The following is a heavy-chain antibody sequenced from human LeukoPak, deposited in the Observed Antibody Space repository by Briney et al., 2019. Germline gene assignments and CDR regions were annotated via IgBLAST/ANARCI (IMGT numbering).Heavy chain of an antibody. CDR2: INYSGST. J-gene: IGHJ4*02. D-gene: IGHD6-13*01. Sequence: GTLSLTCAVSGGSISSSNWWSWVRQPPRKGLEWIGNINYSGSTYYNPSLKSRVTISVDTSKNQFSLKLSSVTAADTAVYYCARRRGGSSWTDYWGQGTLVIVSS. V-gene: IGHV4-4*02. CDR1: GGSISSSNW. CDR3: ARRRGGSSWTDY.